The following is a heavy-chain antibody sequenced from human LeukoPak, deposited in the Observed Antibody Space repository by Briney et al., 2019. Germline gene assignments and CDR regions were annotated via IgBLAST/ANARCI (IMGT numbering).Heavy chain of an antibody. CDR1: GGSISSSSYY. J-gene: IGHJ4*02. CDR2: IYYSGRT. CDR3: ARDRIDFSGGWYYFDY. Sequence: WESLSLTCTVSGGSISSSSYYWGWTRQPPGKGLEWIGSIYYSGRTYYNPSLKSRVTISVDTSKNQFSLKLSSVTAADTAVYYCARDRIDFSGGWYYFDYWGQGTLVTVSS. V-gene: IGHV4-39*07. D-gene: IGHD3-10*01.